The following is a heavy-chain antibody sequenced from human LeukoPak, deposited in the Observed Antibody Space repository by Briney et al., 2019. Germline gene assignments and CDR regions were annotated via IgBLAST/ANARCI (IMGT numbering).Heavy chain of an antibody. Sequence: GGSLRLSCVASGFTFSSRWMHWVRQAPGKGLVWVSRINSDVSSAGYADSVKGRFTISRDNAKNSLYLQMNSLRAEDTAVYYCARSPSYYDILTGYYSVNWFDPWGQGTLVTVSS. CDR3: ARSPSYYDILTGYYSVNWFDP. V-gene: IGHV3-74*01. J-gene: IGHJ5*02. D-gene: IGHD3-9*01. CDR2: INSDVSSA. CDR1: GFTFSSRW.